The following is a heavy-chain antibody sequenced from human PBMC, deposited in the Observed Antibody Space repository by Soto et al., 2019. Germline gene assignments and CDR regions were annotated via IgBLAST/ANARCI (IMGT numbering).Heavy chain of an antibody. CDR3: EKGGDIVVVPAAMADY. CDR2: ISYDGSNK. D-gene: IGHD2-2*01. V-gene: IGHV3-30*18. J-gene: IGHJ4*02. Sequence: QVQLVESGGGVVQPGRSLRLSCAASGFTFSSYGMHWVRQAPGKGLEWVAVISYDGSNKYYADSVKGRFTISRDNSKNTLYLQMNSLRAEDTAVYYCEKGGDIVVVPAAMADYWGQGTLVTVSS. CDR1: GFTFSSYG.